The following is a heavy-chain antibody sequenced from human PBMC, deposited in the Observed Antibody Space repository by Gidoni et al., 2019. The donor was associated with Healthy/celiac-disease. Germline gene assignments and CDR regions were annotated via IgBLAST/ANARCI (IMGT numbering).Heavy chain of an antibody. CDR2: IYSGGST. V-gene: IGHV3-53*01. D-gene: IGHD6-6*01. CDR3: ARDSSEYSSPGAFDY. CDR1: GFTVSSNY. Sequence: EVQLLESGGCLIQPGGSLRLSCSSSGFTVSSNYMSWVRQAPGKGLEWVSVIYSGGSTYYADSVKGRFTISRENSKNTLYLQMNSLRDEDTAVYYCARDSSEYSSPGAFDYWGQGTLVTVSS. J-gene: IGHJ4*02.